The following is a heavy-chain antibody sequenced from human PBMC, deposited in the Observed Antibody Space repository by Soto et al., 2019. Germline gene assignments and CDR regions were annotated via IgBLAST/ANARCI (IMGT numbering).Heavy chain of an antibody. J-gene: IGHJ4*02. Sequence: GGSLRLSCAASGFPFADYAMHWVRQVLGKGLEWVSSISWNSGNIGYADSVKGRFTTSRDNAKNSLYLQMNSLRPEDTALYYCVRSKGGYSYGTPFDYWGQGTLVTVSS. CDR3: VRSKGGYSYGTPFDY. CDR1: GFPFADYA. D-gene: IGHD5-18*01. V-gene: IGHV3-9*01. CDR2: ISWNSGNI.